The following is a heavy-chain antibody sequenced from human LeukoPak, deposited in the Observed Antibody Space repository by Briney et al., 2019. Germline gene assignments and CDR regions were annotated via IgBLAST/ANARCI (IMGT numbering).Heavy chain of an antibody. CDR1: GGTFSSYA. Sequence: SVKVSCKASGGTFSSYASSWVRQAPGQGLEWMGGIIPIFGTANYAQKFQGRVTVATDKSTGTAYMELSGLRSEDTAVYYCARAGYSSSWYWYWGQGTLVTVSS. CDR2: IIPIFGTA. J-gene: IGHJ4*02. CDR3: ARAGYSSSWYWY. V-gene: IGHV1-69*05. D-gene: IGHD6-13*01.